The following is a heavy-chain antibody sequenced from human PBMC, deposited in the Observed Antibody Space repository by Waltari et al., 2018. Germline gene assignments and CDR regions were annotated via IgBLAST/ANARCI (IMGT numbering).Heavy chain of an antibody. V-gene: IGHV4-39*07. CDR1: GGSISSSSYY. J-gene: IGHJ3*02. Sequence: QLQLQESGPGLVKPSETLSLTCTVSGGSISSSSYYWGWIRQPPGKGLGLIGSIYYSGCTSYNPALKSRVTISVDTSKNQFSLKLSSVTAADTAVYYCARDSYGDYCSFDIWGQGTMVTVSS. CDR2: IYYSGCT. D-gene: IGHD4-17*01. CDR3: ARDSYGDYCSFDI.